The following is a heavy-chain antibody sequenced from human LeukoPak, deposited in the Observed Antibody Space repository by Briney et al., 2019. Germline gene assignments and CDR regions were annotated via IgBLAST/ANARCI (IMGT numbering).Heavy chain of an antibody. V-gene: IGHV1-8*01. CDR3: TRGVGASYYYGSGSYLFDY. D-gene: IGHD3-10*01. Sequence: ASVKVSCKASGYTFTSYDINWVRQATGQGLEWMGWMNPNSGNTGYAQKFQGRVTMTRNTSISTAYMELSSLRSEDTAVYYCTRGVGASYYYGSGSYLFDYWGQGTLVTVSS. CDR1: GYTFTSYD. CDR2: MNPNSGNT. J-gene: IGHJ4*02.